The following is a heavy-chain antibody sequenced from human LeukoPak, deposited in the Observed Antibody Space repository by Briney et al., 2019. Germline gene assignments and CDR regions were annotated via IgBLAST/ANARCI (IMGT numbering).Heavy chain of an antibody. J-gene: IGHJ4*02. CDR1: GFTFSSYG. CDR2: IRYDGSNK. D-gene: IGHD3-22*01. V-gene: IGHV3-30*02. Sequence: TGGSLRLSCAASGFTFSSYGMHWVRQAPGKGLEWVAFIRYDGSNKYYADSVKGRFTISRDNSKNTLYLQMNSLRAEDTAVYYCAKDQRYYYDSSGPAVWGQGTLVTVSS. CDR3: AKDQRYYYDSSGPAV.